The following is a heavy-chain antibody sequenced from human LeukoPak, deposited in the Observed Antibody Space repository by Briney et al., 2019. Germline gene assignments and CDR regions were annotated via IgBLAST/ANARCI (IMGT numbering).Heavy chain of an antibody. J-gene: IGHJ4*02. D-gene: IGHD1-1*01. CDR3: AKRSGPNSGPFDS. CDR2: VRKDATEK. CDR1: GFIFTECG. V-gene: IGHV3-30*02. Sequence: PGGSLTLSCAASGFIFTECGMYWVRQAPGKGLEWVAFVRKDATEKKYADSVEGRFTISRDDSENTVYLKMNNLRVDDTAVYYCAKRSGPNSGPFDSWGQGTPVIVSS.